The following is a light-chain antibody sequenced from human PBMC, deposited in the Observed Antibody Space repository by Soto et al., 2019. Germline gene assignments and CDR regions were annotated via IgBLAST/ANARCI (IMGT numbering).Light chain of an antibody. V-gene: IGKV1-5*03. CDR3: QHYNSYSEA. CDR2: KAS. CDR1: QAISSW. J-gene: IGKJ1*01. Sequence: VPMTLSPSTLSGSVEYRLTITFRASQAISSWLAWYQQKPGKAPKLLIYKASTLKSGVPSRFSGSGSGTEFTLTISSLQPDDFATYYCQHYNSYSEAFGQGTKVDI.